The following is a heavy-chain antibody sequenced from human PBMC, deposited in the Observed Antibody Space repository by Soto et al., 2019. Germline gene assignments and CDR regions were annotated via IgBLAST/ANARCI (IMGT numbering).Heavy chain of an antibody. D-gene: IGHD3-10*01. J-gene: IGHJ5*02. CDR2: ISGSGDNT. CDR1: GFFFRSYA. CDR3: AKTREIRGVVPES. Sequence: PGGSLRLSCAASGFFFRSYALTWVRQAPGKGLEWVSSISGSGDNTRYAASVEGRFTISRDDSKNTLYLQTNSLRDEDTAVYYCAKTREIRGVVPESWGPGTLVTVSS. V-gene: IGHV3-23*01.